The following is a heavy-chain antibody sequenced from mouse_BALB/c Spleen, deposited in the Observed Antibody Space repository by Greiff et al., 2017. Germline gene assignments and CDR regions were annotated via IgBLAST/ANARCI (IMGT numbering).Heavy chain of an antibody. CDR2: IYPGSGNT. V-gene: IGHV1-77*01. Sequence: QVQLQQSGAELARPWASVKLSCKASGYTFTDYYINWVKQRTGQGLEWIGEIYPGSGNTYYNEKFKGKATLTADKSSSTAYMQLSSLTSEDSAVYFCARIPSTTVVADYFDYWGQGTTLTVSS. CDR1: GYTFTDYY. J-gene: IGHJ2*01. D-gene: IGHD1-1*01. CDR3: ARIPSTTVVADYFDY.